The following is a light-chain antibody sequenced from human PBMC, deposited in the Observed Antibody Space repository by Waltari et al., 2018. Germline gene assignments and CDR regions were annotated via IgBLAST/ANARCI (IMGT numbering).Light chain of an antibody. CDR1: SSNIGNNY. J-gene: IGLJ2*01. Sequence: QSVLTQPPSASGTPGQRVTISCSGSSSNIGNNYLSWYRQLPGTATKLLIYKNNQRPSGVPDRFSGSKSGTSASLAISGLRSEDEADYYCAAWDDSLSGVVFGGGTKLTVL. CDR2: KNN. V-gene: IGLV1-47*01. CDR3: AAWDDSLSGVV.